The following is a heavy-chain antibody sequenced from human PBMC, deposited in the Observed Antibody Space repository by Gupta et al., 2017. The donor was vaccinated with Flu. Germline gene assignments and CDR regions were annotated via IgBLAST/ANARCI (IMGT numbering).Heavy chain of an antibody. D-gene: IGHD1-26*01. CDR1: GYTFTSYD. CDR3: ARDVGGSYLNLDWFDP. Sequence: QVQLVQSGAEVKKPGASVKVSCKASGYTFTSYDINWVRQATGQGLEWMGWMNPNSGNTGYAQKFQGRVTMTRNTSISTAYMELSSLRSEDTAVYYCARDVGGSYLNLDWFDPWGQGTLVTVSS. J-gene: IGHJ5*02. CDR2: MNPNSGNT. V-gene: IGHV1-8*01.